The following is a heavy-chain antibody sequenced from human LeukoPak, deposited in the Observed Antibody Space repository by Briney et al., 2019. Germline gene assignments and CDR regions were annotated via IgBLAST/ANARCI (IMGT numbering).Heavy chain of an antibody. V-gene: IGHV4-39*01. CDR3: ARRPGEYGGNDFDY. D-gene: IGHD4/OR15-4a*01. CDR1: GGSISSRSDY. Sequence: SETLSLTCTVSGGSISSRSDYWGWIRQPPGKGLEWIGSIYYTGSTHYNPSLKSRVTISVDTSKNQFSLKLSSVTAADTAVYYCARRPGEYGGNDFDYWGQGTLVTVSS. J-gene: IGHJ4*02. CDR2: IYYTGST.